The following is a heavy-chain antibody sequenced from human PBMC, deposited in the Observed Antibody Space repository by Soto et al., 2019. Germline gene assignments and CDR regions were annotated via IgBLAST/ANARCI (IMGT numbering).Heavy chain of an antibody. Sequence: EVQLVESGGGLVQPGGSLRLSCGASGFTFSNYEMNWVRQAPGKGLEWLSYISSSVGTTQYAESVRGRFTISRDNAKNSLFLQMNSLRAEDTAVYFCARGATQEYYYYSGMDVWGQGTPVTVSS. CDR2: ISSSVGTT. CDR1: GFTFSNYE. CDR3: ARGATQEYYYYSGMDV. J-gene: IGHJ6*02. V-gene: IGHV3-48*03.